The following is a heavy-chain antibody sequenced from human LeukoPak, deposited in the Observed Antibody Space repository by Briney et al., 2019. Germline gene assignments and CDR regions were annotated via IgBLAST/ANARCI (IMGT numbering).Heavy chain of an antibody. CDR1: GGSINGHY. J-gene: IGHJ4*02. CDR3: ATDSGGSFLGY. D-gene: IGHD1-26*01. Sequence: SETLSLTCTFSGGSINGHYCSWIRQPPGKGLEWIGYIYYSGSTTYNPSLMSRVTISVDTSKNQFSLKLSSVTAADTAVYYCATDSGGSFLGYWGQGTLVSVSS. V-gene: IGHV4-59*11. CDR2: IYYSGST.